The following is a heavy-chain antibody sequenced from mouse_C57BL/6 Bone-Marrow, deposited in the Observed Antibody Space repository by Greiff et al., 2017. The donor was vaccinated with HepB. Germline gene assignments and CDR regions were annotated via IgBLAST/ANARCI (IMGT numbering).Heavy chain of an antibody. CDR3: ARRTVVAPYYAMDY. D-gene: IGHD1-1*01. J-gene: IGHJ4*01. CDR1: GYTFTSYW. V-gene: IGHV1-61*01. Sequence: VQLQQSGAELVRPGSSVKLSCKASGYTFTSYWMDWVKQRPGQGLEWIGNIYPSDSETHYNQKFKDKATLTVDKSSSTAYMQLSSLTSEDSAVYYCARRTVVAPYYAMDYWGQGTSVTVSS. CDR2: IYPSDSET.